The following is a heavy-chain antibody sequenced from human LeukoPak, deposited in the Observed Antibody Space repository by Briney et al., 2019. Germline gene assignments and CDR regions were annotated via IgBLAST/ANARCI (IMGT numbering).Heavy chain of an antibody. Sequence: GGSLRLSCAASGFTFSSYSMNWVRQAPGKGLEWVSSISSSSSYIYYADSVKGRFTISRDNAKNSLYLQMNSLRAEDMAVYYCARGRGYCSSTSCLNWFDPWGQGTLVTVSS. V-gene: IGHV3-21*01. D-gene: IGHD2-2*01. CDR3: ARGRGYCSSTSCLNWFDP. J-gene: IGHJ5*02. CDR2: ISSSSSYI. CDR1: GFTFSSYS.